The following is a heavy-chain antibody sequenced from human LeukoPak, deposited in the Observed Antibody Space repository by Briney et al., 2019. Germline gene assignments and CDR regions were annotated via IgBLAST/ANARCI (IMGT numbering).Heavy chain of an antibody. D-gene: IGHD3-22*01. J-gene: IGHJ4*02. CDR3: ARAPYYYDSSGYYFED. Sequence: GGSLRLSCAVSGFTVSSNYMSWVRQAPGKGLEWVSVIYTGGGTDYADSVKGRFPISRDKSKITLSLLMKSLRAEETAVYYCARAPYYYDSSGYYFEDWGQGTLVTVSS. CDR2: IYTGGGT. CDR1: GFTVSSNY. V-gene: IGHV3-66*01.